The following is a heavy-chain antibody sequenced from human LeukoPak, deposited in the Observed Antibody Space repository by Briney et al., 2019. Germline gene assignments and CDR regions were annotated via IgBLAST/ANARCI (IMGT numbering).Heavy chain of an antibody. CDR1: GFTVSSNY. J-gene: IGHJ4*02. CDR2: IYSGGST. V-gene: IGHV3-66*01. D-gene: IGHD4-23*01. Sequence: GGSLRLSCVASGFTVSSNYMSWVRQAPGKGLEWVSVIYSGGSTYYADSVKGRFTISRDNSKNTLYLQMNSLRAEDTAVYYCARALYYGGSYYWGQGTLVTVSS. CDR3: ARALYYGGSYY.